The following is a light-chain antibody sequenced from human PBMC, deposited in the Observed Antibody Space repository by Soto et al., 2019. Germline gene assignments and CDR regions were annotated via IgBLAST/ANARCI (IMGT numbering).Light chain of an antibody. Sequence: QSVLTQPPSASGTPGQRVTISRSGSSSNIGSNTVNWYQQLPGTAPKLLIYSNNQRPSGVPDRFSGSKSGTSVSLAISGLQSEDEADYYCAAWDDSLNGQVFGTGTKVTVL. CDR1: SSNIGSNT. J-gene: IGLJ1*01. CDR3: AAWDDSLNGQV. V-gene: IGLV1-44*01. CDR2: SNN.